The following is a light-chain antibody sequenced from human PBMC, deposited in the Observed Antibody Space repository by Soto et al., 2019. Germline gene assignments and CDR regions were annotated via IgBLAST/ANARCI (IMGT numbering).Light chain of an antibody. CDR2: EVT. J-gene: IGLJ2*01. CDR3: SSYTSSSTLV. Sequence: QSVLTQPASVSGSPGQSITISCTGTSSDVGGYNLVSWYQQYPGEAPKLMIYEVTNRPSGVSNRFSGSKSGNTASLTISGLQAADEGDYYCSSYTSSSTLVFGGGTKLTVL. CDR1: SSDVGGYNL. V-gene: IGLV2-14*01.